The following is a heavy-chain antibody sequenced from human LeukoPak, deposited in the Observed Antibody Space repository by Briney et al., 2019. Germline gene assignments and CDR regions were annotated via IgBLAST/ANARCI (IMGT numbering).Heavy chain of an antibody. Sequence: GGSLRLSCAASGFTFDDDGMSWVRHAPGKGLEWVSGINWSGATTGYADSVKGRFTISRDNAKNSLYLQMNSLRAEDTALYYCARVGFGDPHFDYWGQGTLVTVSS. D-gene: IGHD3-10*01. V-gene: IGHV3-20*04. CDR1: GFTFDDDG. CDR2: INWSGATT. J-gene: IGHJ4*02. CDR3: ARVGFGDPHFDY.